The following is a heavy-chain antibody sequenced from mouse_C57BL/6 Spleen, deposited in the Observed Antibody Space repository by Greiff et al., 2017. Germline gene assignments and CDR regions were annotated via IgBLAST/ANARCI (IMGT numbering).Heavy chain of an antibody. CDR2: INPSTGGT. CDR1: GYSFTGYY. CDR3: ARSYYSNYGGNYFDY. D-gene: IGHD2-5*01. J-gene: IGHJ2*01. V-gene: IGHV1-42*01. Sequence: EVQLVESGPELVKPGASVKISCKASGYSFTGYYMNWVKQSPEKSLEWIGEINPSTGGTTYNQKFKAKATLTVDKSSSTAYMQLKSLTSEDSAVYYCARSYYSNYGGNYFDYWGQGTTLTVSS.